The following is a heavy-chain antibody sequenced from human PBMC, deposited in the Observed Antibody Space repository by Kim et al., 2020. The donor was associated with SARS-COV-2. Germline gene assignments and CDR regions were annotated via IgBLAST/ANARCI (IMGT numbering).Heavy chain of an antibody. CDR3: AREKVGATTARGLGY. V-gene: IGHV1-69*13. CDR1: GGTFSSYA. J-gene: IGHJ4*02. D-gene: IGHD1-26*01. Sequence: SVKVSCKASGGTFSSYAISWVRQAPGQGLEWMGGIIPIFGTANYAQKFQGRVTITADESTSTAYMELSSLRSEDTAVYYCAREKVGATTARGLGYWGQGTLVTVSS. CDR2: IIPIFGTA.